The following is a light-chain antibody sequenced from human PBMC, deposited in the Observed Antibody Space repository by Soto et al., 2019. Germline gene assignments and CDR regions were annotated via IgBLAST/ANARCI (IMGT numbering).Light chain of an antibody. V-gene: IGKV1-5*03. CDR3: QQYNSYLFT. CDR2: KAS. Sequence: DIQMTQSPSTLSASVGDRVTITCRASQSISSWLAWYQQKPGKAPKLLIYKASSLESGVPSRFSGSGSGTEITLTISSLQPDDFATYYCQQYNSYLFTFGPGTTVDIK. CDR1: QSISSW. J-gene: IGKJ3*01.